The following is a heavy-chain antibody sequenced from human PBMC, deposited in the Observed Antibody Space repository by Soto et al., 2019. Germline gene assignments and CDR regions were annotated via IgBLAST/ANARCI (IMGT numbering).Heavy chain of an antibody. CDR3: SVTTTVTFYYGMDV. Sequence: EVQLVESGGGLVKPGGSLRLSCAASGFTFSNAWMNWVRQAPGKGLEWVGRIKSKTDGGTTDYAAPVKGRFTVSRDDSKNTLYLQMNSMKTEDTAMYYCSVTTTVTFYYGMDVWGQGTTVTVSS. D-gene: IGHD4-17*01. CDR1: GFTFSNAW. CDR2: IKSKTDGGTT. V-gene: IGHV3-15*01. J-gene: IGHJ6*02.